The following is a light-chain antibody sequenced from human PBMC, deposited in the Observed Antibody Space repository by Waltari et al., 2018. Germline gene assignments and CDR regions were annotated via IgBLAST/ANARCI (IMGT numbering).Light chain of an antibody. V-gene: IGKV3-15*01. CDR1: QSVSNH. CDR2: GAS. Sequence: EILMTQFPATLSVSPGERATLSCRASQSVSNHVAWYQQKPGQAPRLLMYGASIRATGMPVRFSGSGSGTEFTLTISSLQSEDFAVYYCQQYNNWPPYTFGRWTKLEIK. J-gene: IGKJ2*01. CDR3: QQYNNWPPYT.